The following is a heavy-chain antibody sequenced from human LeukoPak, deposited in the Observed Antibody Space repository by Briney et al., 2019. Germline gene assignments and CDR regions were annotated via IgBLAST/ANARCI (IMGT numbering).Heavy chain of an antibody. CDR3: ARSYYGGNDY. CDR1: GFTFSDNY. Sequence: GRSLRLSCAASGFTFSDNYMTWIRQAPGKGLEWVSYISGIGSTIYYADSVKGRFTISRDNAKNSLYLQMNSLRAEDTAVYYCARSYYGGNDYWGQGALVTVCS. CDR2: ISGIGSTI. D-gene: IGHD4-23*01. J-gene: IGHJ4*02. V-gene: IGHV3-11*01.